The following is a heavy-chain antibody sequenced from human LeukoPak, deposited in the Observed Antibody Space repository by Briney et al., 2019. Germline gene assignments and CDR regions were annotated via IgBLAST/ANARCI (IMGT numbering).Heavy chain of an antibody. V-gene: IGHV1-2*02. CDR1: GYTFTNYA. CDR2: INPNSGGT. Sequence: AASVKVSCKASGYTFTNYAMNWVRQAPGQGLEWMGWINPNSGGTNYAQKFQGRVTMTRDTSISTAYMELSRLRSDDTAVYYCARGLGSRTIYYMDVWGKGTTVTISS. CDR3: ARGLGSRTIYYMDV. D-gene: IGHD2-2*01. J-gene: IGHJ6*03.